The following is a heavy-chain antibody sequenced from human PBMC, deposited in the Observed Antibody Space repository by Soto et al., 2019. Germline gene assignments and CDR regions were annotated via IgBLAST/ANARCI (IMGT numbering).Heavy chain of an antibody. V-gene: IGHV3-21*01. CDR1: GFTFSSYS. CDR3: ARDRTIFGVVTPFDP. J-gene: IGHJ5*02. Sequence: GGSLRLSCAASGFTFSSYSMNWVRQAPGKGLEWVSSISSSSSYIYYADSVKGRFTTSRDNAKNSLYLQMNSLRAEDTAVYYCARDRTIFGVVTPFDPWGQGTLVTVSS. CDR2: ISSSSSYI. D-gene: IGHD3-3*01.